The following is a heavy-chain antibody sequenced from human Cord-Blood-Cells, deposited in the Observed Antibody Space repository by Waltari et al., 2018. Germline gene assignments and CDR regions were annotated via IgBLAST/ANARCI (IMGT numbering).Heavy chain of an antibody. D-gene: IGHD6-19*01. CDR1: GSPFRSLS. Sequence: EVQLVEPGGGLVKPGGSLRLSCAVPGSPFRSLSINSVRQAPGKGLEWVSSISSSSSYIYYADSVKGRFTISRDNAKNSLYLQMNSLRAEDTAVYYCARTSGWYAFDIWGQGTMVTVSS. J-gene: IGHJ3*02. CDR2: ISSSSSYI. CDR3: ARTSGWYAFDI. V-gene: IGHV3-21*01.